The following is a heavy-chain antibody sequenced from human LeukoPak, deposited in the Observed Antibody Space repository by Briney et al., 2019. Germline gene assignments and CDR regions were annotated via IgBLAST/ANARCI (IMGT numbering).Heavy chain of an antibody. CDR3: ARRLTQYDCFDP. CDR2: TYYRSTWYN. D-gene: IGHD2-2*01. CDR1: GDRVSSNSVT. Sequence: SQTLSLTCAVSGDRVSSNSVTWNWIRQSPSRGLEWLGRTYYRSTWYNDYAVSVRGRITVNPDTSKNQFSLHLNSVTPEDTAVYYCARRLTQYDCFDPWGQGILVTVSS. J-gene: IGHJ5*02. V-gene: IGHV6-1*01.